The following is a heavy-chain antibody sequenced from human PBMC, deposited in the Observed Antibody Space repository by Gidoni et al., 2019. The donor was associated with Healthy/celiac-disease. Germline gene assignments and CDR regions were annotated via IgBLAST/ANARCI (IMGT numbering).Heavy chain of an antibody. CDR1: GFTFTSSA. CDR2: IVVGSGNT. Sequence: QMQLVQSGPEVKKPGTSVTVSCKASGFTFTSSAVQWVRQARGQRLEWIGWIVVGSGNTNYAQKFQERVTITRDMSTSTAYMELSSLRSEDTAVYYCAAGTGYNNFDYWGQGTLVTVSS. J-gene: IGHJ4*02. V-gene: IGHV1-58*01. CDR3: AAGTGYNNFDY. D-gene: IGHD5-12*01.